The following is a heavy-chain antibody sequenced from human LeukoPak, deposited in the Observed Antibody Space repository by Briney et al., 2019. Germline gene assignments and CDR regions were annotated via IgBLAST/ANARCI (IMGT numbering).Heavy chain of an antibody. D-gene: IGHD3-10*02. Sequence: GGSLRLSCAASGFTFSSYEMNWVRQAPRKGLEWVSYISCSGSTIYYADSVKGRFTISRDNAKNSLYLQMNSLRAEDTAVYYCAELGITMIGGVWGKGTTVTISS. CDR2: ISCSGSTI. J-gene: IGHJ6*04. V-gene: IGHV3-48*03. CDR3: AELGITMIGGV. CDR1: GFTFSSYE.